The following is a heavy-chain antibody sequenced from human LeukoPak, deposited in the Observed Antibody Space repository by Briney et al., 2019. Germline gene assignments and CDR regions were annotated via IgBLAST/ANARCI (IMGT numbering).Heavy chain of an antibody. J-gene: IGHJ4*02. Sequence: GGSLRLSCAASGFTFSSYGMHWVRQAPGKGLEWVAVIWYDGSNKYYADSVKGRFTISRDNSKNTLYLQMNSLRAEDTAVYYCARGFSYMVRGVLPHYWGQGTLVTVSS. D-gene: IGHD3-10*01. CDR3: ARGFSYMVRGVLPHY. V-gene: IGHV3-33*01. CDR2: IWYDGSNK. CDR1: GFTFSSYG.